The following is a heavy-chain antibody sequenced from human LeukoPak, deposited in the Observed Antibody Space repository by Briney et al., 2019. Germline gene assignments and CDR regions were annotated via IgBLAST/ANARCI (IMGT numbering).Heavy chain of an antibody. CDR2: IYYSGRT. D-gene: IGHD4-17*01. CDR1: GGSISSGGQY. CDR3: ARGYGDYELDKYYFDY. Sequence: PSQTLSLTCTVSGGSISSGGQYWSWVRQHPGKGLEWLEYIYYSGRTYYNWSLKSRGTISGDTSKNQFSLKLSSVTAADTAVYYCARGYGDYELDKYYFDYWGQGTLVTVSS. J-gene: IGHJ4*02. V-gene: IGHV4-31*03.